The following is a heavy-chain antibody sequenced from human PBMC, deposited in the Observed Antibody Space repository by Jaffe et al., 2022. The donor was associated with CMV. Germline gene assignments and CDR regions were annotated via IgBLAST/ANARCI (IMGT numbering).Heavy chain of an antibody. D-gene: IGHD1-26*01. CDR2: ISGSGGST. J-gene: IGHJ6*03. CDR1: GFTFSSYA. Sequence: EVQLVESGGGLVQPGGSLRLSCAASGFTFSSYAMSWVRQAPGKGLEWVSAISGSGGSTYYADSVKGRFTISRDNSKNTLYLQMNSLRAEDTAVYYCAKIKWELLSGGYYMDVWGKGTTVTVSS. CDR3: AKIKWELLSGGYYMDV. V-gene: IGHV3-23*04.